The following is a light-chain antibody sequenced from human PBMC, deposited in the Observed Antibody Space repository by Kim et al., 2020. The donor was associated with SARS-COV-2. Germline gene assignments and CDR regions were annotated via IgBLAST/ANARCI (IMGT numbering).Light chain of an antibody. CDR3: QQHNNWPYT. V-gene: IGKV3-15*01. CDR1: QDVSTK. J-gene: IGKJ2*01. Sequence: EVELTQSPATLSVSPGERVSISCRASQDVSTKLIWYQQKRGKAPRLLIFGASTRATGIPARFSGSGSGTEFTLTISSLQSEDFAVYYCQQHNNWPYTFGQGTKLEI. CDR2: GAS.